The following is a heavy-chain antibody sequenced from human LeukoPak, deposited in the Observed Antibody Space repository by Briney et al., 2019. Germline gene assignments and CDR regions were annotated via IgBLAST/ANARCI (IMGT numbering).Heavy chain of an antibody. CDR2: IYHSGST. Sequence: SETLSLTCTVSGGSISSGGYYWSWIRQPPGKGLEWIGYIYHSGSTYYNPSLKSRVTISVDRSKNQFSLKLSSVTAADTAVYYCARGVGHRVAVAGMRNWFDPWGQGTLVTVSS. V-gene: IGHV4-30-2*01. CDR3: ARGVGHRVAVAGMRNWFDP. J-gene: IGHJ5*02. CDR1: GGSISSGGYY. D-gene: IGHD6-19*01.